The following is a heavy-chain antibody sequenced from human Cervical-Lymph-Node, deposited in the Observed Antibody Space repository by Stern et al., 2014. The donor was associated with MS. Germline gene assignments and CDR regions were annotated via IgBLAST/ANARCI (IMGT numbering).Heavy chain of an antibody. J-gene: IGHJ6*04. V-gene: IGHV2-70*13. D-gene: IGHD1-26*01. CDR2: IDLTNDK. CDR3: ARMVGATGYYYDVDV. Sequence: QVTLKESGPAVVKPTQTLTLTCTFSGFSLSSDGMCVTWIRQPPGNALEWLAVIDLTNDKYYNTSLKTRLTISKDTSKNQVFLTMTNIDPVDTATYYCARMVGATGYYYDVDVWGKGTTVTVSS. CDR1: GFSLSSDGMC.